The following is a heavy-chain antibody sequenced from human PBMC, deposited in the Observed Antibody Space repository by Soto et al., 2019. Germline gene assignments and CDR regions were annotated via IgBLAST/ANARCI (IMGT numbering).Heavy chain of an antibody. CDR3: TREAGYCSRTSCYRRAFDS. CDR2: INTDGGIT. CDR1: GFTFSSHW. Sequence: EVQLVESGGDLVQPGRSLRLSCAASGFTFSSHWMHWVRRVPGKGLVWVSHINTDGGITGYADSVKGRFTISRDNAKNTLYLQMNGLRVEDTSVYYCTREAGYCSRTSCYRRAFDSWGQGTMVTVSS. J-gene: IGHJ3*02. D-gene: IGHD2-2*01. V-gene: IGHV3-74*01.